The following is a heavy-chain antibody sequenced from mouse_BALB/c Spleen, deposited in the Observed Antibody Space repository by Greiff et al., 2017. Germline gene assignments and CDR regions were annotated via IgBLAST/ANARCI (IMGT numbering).Heavy chain of an antibody. Sequence: EVHLVESGGGLVKPGGSLKLSCAASGFTFSSYAMSWVRQTPEKRLEWVASISSGGSTYYPDSVKGRFTISRDNARNILYLQMSSLRSEDTAMYYCARRATDDWGQGTTLTVSA. CDR1: GFTFSSYA. CDR2: ISSGGST. J-gene: IGHJ2*01. D-gene: IGHD3-1*01. CDR3: ARRATDD. V-gene: IGHV5-6-5*01.